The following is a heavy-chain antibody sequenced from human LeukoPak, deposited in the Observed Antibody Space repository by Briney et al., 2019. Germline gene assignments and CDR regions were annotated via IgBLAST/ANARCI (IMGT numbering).Heavy chain of an antibody. J-gene: IGHJ6*02. CDR1: GYTFTGYY. Sequence: ASVKVSCKASGYTFTGYYMHWVRQAPGQGLEWMGWINPNSGGTNYAQKFQGRVTMTRDTSTSTAYMELSRLRSDDTAVYYCASGEMATIPFYYYGMDVWGQGTTVTVSS. CDR2: INPNSGGT. D-gene: IGHD5-24*01. V-gene: IGHV1-2*02. CDR3: ASGEMATIPFYYYGMDV.